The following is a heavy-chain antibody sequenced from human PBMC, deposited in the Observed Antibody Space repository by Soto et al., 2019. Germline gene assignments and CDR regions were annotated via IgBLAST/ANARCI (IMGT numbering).Heavy chain of an antibody. CDR2: INAGNGHT. J-gene: IGHJ4*02. CDR1: GYTFSTYL. D-gene: IGHD3-10*01. V-gene: IGHV1-3*01. CDR3: ASPSYGSGSYY. Sequence: QVQLVQSGAEVKKPGASVKVSCKASGYTFSTYLLPWVRQAPGQGLEWMGWINAGNGHTKYSQKFQGRVTFTRDTSATTAYIELSSLRSEDTAVYYCASPSYGSGSYYWGQGTLVTVSS.